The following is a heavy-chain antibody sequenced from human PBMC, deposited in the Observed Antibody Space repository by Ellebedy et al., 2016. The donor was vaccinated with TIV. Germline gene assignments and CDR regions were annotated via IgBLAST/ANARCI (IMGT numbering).Heavy chain of an antibody. CDR3: ACLVVPPAIYFYYYAMDV. Sequence: PGGSLRLSCAASGFMFSKYRMSWVRQAPGKGLEWVASIKQDGSEKYYVDSVKGRFTIARDNAKNSMYLQMNSLRAEDTAVYYCACLVVPPAIYFYYYAMDVWGQGTAVTVSS. J-gene: IGHJ6*02. D-gene: IGHD2-2*01. CDR2: IKQDGSEK. CDR1: GFMFSKYR. V-gene: IGHV3-7*03.